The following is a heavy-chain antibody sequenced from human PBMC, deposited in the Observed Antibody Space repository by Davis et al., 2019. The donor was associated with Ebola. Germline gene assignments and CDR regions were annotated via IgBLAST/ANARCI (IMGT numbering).Heavy chain of an antibody. V-gene: IGHV3-7*01. CDR1: GFTFSSYW. Sequence: PGGSLRLSCAASGFTFSSYWMSWVRQAPGKGLEWVANIKQDGSEKYYADSVKGRFTISRDNSKNTLYLQMNSLRAEDTAVYYCARDKIRYYYDSSGYDYYYYMDVWGKGTTVTVSS. D-gene: IGHD3-22*01. J-gene: IGHJ6*03. CDR2: IKQDGSEK. CDR3: ARDKIRYYYDSSGYDYYYYMDV.